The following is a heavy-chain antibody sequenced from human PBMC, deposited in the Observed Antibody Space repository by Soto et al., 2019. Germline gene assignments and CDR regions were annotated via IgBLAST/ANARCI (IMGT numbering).Heavy chain of an antibody. Sequence: SGKVSCKASGGTFSSYSINSVRQAPGQGLEWVGGIVPIYRKEDYAQKFQGRVTITADESARTAYMELRGLKSQETAVYYCARDSGAKLSSSWGQGTLVTVSS. CDR2: IVPIYRKE. J-gene: IGHJ4*02. CDR3: ARDSGAKLSSS. D-gene: IGHD6-13*01. V-gene: IGHV1-69*13. CDR1: GGTFSSYS.